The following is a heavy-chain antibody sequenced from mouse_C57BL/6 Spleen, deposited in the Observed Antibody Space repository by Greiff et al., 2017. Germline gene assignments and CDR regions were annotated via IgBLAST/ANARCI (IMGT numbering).Heavy chain of an antibody. CDR3: ARSRGAYDYLDY. J-gene: IGHJ2*01. V-gene: IGHV1-18*01. CDR2: INPNNGGT. CDR1: GYTFTDYN. Sequence: EVKLVESGPELVKPGASVKIPCKASGYTFTDYNMDWVKQSHGKSLEWIGDINPNNGGTIYNQKFKGKATLTVDKSSSTAYMELRSLTSEDTAVYYCARSRGAYDYLDYWGQGTTLTVSS. D-gene: IGHD2-3*01.